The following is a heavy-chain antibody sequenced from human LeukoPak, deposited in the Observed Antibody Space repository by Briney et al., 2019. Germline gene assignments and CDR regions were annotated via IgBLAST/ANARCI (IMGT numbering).Heavy chain of an antibody. Sequence: ASVKVSCKASGYPFSAHFLNWVRQAPGQGLEWMGWISAYNGNTNYAQKLQGRVTMTTDTSTSTAYMELRSLRSDDTAVYYCARNIAVAGFDYWGQGTLVTVSS. CDR3: ARNIAVAGFDY. J-gene: IGHJ4*02. V-gene: IGHV1-18*01. CDR1: GYPFSAHF. D-gene: IGHD6-19*01. CDR2: ISAYNGNT.